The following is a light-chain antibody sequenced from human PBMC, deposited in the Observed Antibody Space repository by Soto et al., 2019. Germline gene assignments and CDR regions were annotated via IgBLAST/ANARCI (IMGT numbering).Light chain of an antibody. V-gene: IGKV3-11*01. CDR3: QQRNVWPPVT. CDR2: GAS. J-gene: IGKJ5*01. Sequence: EIVMTQSPATLSLSPGERSTLSGRAIQSVSNNYLAWYQQKPGQAPRLLIYGASNRATGIPARFSGSGSGTDFTLTISSLEPEDSAVYYCQQRNVWPPVTFGQGTRLEI. CDR1: QSVSNNY.